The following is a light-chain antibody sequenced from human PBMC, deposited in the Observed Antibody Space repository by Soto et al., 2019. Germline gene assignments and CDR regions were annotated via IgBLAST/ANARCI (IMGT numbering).Light chain of an antibody. CDR1: SSNIGAGYD. CDR2: GNS. V-gene: IGLV1-40*01. CDR3: GSWDSSLTDV. J-gene: IGLJ1*01. Sequence: QSVLTQPPSVSGAPGQRVTISCTGSSSNIGAGYDVHWYQQLPGTAPKLLIYGNSNRPSGVPDRFSGSQSGTSATLGITGLQTGDEAVYYCGSWDSSLTDVFGTGTKLTVL.